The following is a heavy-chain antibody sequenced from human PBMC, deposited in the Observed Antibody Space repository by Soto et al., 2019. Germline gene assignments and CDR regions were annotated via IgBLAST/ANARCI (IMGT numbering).Heavy chain of an antibody. CDR3: ARLPSRHLVDY. D-gene: IGHD3-3*02. J-gene: IGHJ4*02. CDR2: MFYGVST. CDR1: GSSINSSGYY. Sequence: SETLSLTCTVSGSSINSSGYYWGWIRQPPGKGLEWIGSMFYGVSTYYNPSLKSRVTVSVDTSKNQFSLSLRSVTAADTAVYYCARLPSRHLVDYWGQGTLVTVSS. V-gene: IGHV4-39*01.